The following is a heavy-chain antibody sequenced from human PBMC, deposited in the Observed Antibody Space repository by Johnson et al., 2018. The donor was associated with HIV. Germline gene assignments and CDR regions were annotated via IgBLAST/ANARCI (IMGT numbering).Heavy chain of an antibody. D-gene: IGHD6-13*01. CDR3: AKEEGWDSREGAFDI. Sequence: VQLVESGGGVVQPGRSLRLSCTASGFTFGDYAMSWFRQAPGKGLEWVGFIRSKAYGGTTEYAASVKGRFTISRDNSKNTMYLQMNSMRAEDTAVYYCAKEEGWDSREGAFDIWGQGTMVTVSS. J-gene: IGHJ3*02. V-gene: IGHV3-49*03. CDR2: IRSKAYGGTT. CDR1: GFTFGDYA.